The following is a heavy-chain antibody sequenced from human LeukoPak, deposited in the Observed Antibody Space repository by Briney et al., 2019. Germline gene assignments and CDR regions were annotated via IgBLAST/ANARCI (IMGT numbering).Heavy chain of an antibody. CDR1: GGSISSGDYY. V-gene: IGHV4-61*08. D-gene: IGHD6-6*01. Sequence: SETLSLTCTVPGGSISSGDYYWNWIRQPPGKGLEWIGYIYHSGSTNYNPSLQSRVTISVDTSKNQFSLNLNSVTAADTAVYYCARGGAARLHFQNWGQGTLVTVSS. CDR2: IYHSGST. CDR3: ARGGAARLHFQN. J-gene: IGHJ1*01.